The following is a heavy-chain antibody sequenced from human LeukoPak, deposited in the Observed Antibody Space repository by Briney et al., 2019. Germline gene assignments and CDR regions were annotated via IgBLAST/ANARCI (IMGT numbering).Heavy chain of an antibody. CDR1: GGSISSYY. D-gene: IGHD6-19*01. J-gene: IGHJ1*01. CDR2: INHSGGT. V-gene: IGHV4-34*01. Sequence: SETLSLTCTVSGGSISSYYWSWIRQPPGKGLEWIGEINHSGGTDHHPSLKSRVTMSIDMSKNQFSLNLTSVTAADTAVYYCARGRYSSGWYGGYFQHWGQGALVIVSS. CDR3: ARGRYSSGWYGGYFQH.